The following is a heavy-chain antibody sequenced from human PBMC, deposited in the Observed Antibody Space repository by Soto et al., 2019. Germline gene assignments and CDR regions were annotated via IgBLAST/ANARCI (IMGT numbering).Heavy chain of an antibody. CDR2: ISYDGSNK. CDR1: GFTFSSYA. D-gene: IGHD3-3*01. V-gene: IGHV3-30-3*01. Sequence: GGSLRLSCAASGFTFSSYAMHWVRQAPGKGLEWVAVISYDGSNKYYADSVKGRFTISRDNSKNTLYLQMNSLRAEDTAVYYCARAYYDFWSGPDGYGMDVWGQGTTVTVSS. J-gene: IGHJ6*02. CDR3: ARAYYDFWSGPDGYGMDV.